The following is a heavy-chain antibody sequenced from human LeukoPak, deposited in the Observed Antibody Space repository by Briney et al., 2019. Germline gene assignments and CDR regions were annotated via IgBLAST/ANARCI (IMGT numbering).Heavy chain of an antibody. CDR1: GFSINSYD. J-gene: IGHJ5*02. D-gene: IGHD3-9*01. V-gene: IGHV3-21*01. CDR2: IRPKSDII. Sequence: GGSLRLSCTASGFSINSYDMNWVRQAPGKGLEWVSSIRPKSDIIYYSDSVKGRFTISRDNAKNSLYLQMNSLRAEDTAVYYCAIAVCAASTGYLRRIWFAPWGEGSLVTVSS. CDR3: AIAVCAASTGYLRRIWFAP.